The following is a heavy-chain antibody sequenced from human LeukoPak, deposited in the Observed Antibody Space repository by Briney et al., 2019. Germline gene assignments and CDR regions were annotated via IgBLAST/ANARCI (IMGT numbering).Heavy chain of an antibody. CDR3: ARMGSLRDGYNGDY. J-gene: IGHJ4*02. CDR2: INPNSGGT. V-gene: IGHV1-2*02. Sequence: GASVTVSCKASGYTFTGYYMHWVRQAPGQGLEWMGWINPNSGGTNYAQKFQGRVTMTRDTSISTAYMELSRPRSDDTAVYYCARMGSLRDGYNGDYWGQGTLVTVSS. CDR1: GYTFTGYY. D-gene: IGHD5-24*01.